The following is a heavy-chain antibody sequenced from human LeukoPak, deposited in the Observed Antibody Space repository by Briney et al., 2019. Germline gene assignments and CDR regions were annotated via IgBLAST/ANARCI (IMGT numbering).Heavy chain of an antibody. CDR3: ARDGSGYYTGGFDP. Sequence: PSETLSLTCTVSGGSISSSSYYWGWIRQPPGKGLEWIGSIYYSGGTYYNPSLKSRVTISVDTSKNQFSLKLSSVTAADTAVYYCARDGSGYYTGGFDPWGQGTLVTVSS. D-gene: IGHD3-3*01. CDR1: GGSISSSSYY. V-gene: IGHV4-39*07. CDR2: IYYSGGT. J-gene: IGHJ5*02.